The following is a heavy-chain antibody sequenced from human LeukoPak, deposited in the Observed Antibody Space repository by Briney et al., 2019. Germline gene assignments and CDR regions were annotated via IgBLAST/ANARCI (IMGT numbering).Heavy chain of an antibody. CDR1: GDSVSNTRSA. D-gene: IGHD1-14*01. Sequence: SQTPSLTCAISGDSVSNTRSAWTWIRQSPSRGLEWLGRTYYRSKWYNDYAVSLKSRISINPDTSKNQFSLQLNSVTPEDTAVYYCARVNSWTEEPDTGFDSWGQGTLVIVSS. CDR2: TYYRSKWYN. J-gene: IGHJ4*02. CDR3: ARVNSWTEEPDTGFDS. V-gene: IGHV6-1*01.